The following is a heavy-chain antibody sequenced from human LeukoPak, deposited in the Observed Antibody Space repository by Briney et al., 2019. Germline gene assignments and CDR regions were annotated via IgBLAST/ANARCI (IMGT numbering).Heavy chain of an antibody. CDR1: GFSFSNYG. V-gene: IGHV3-23*01. CDR2: ISGSGGST. J-gene: IGHJ5*02. CDR3: AKAPAGPEYSSSWRFGYNWFDP. D-gene: IGHD6-13*01. Sequence: AGGSLRLSCAASGFSFSNYGMTWVRQAPGKGLEWVSAISGSGGSTYYADSVKGRFTISRDNSKNTLYLQMNSLRGEDTAVYFCAKAPAGPEYSSSWRFGYNWFDPWGQGTLVIVSS.